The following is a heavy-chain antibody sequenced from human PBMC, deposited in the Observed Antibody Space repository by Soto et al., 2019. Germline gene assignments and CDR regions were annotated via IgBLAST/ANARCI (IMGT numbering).Heavy chain of an antibody. J-gene: IGHJ4*02. D-gene: IGHD2-2*01. CDR3: ARSQYPSRTYYFDY. CDR2: IIPILGIA. Sequence: ASVKVSCKASGGTFSSYTISWVRQAPGQGLEWMGRIIPILGIANYAQKFQGRVTITADKSTSTAYMELGSLGSEDTAVYYCARSQYPSRTYYFDYWGQGTLVTVS. V-gene: IGHV1-69*02. CDR1: GGTFSSYT.